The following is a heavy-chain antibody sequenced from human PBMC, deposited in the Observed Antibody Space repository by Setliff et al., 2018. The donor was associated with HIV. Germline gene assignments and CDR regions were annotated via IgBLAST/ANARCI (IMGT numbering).Heavy chain of an antibody. D-gene: IGHD1-26*01. CDR1: GVSVNNDDDY. CDR2: IHQSGTA. V-gene: IGHV4-39*01. Sequence: SETLSLTCAVSGVSVNNDDDYWGWIRQPPGKGLEWIAIIHQSGTAHKRPSLKSRVTISIDTSENLFSLTLSGVTAADTAIYYCARQVGEGKWYLDSWGHGTLVTVSS. CDR3: ARQVGEGKWYLDS. J-gene: IGHJ4*01.